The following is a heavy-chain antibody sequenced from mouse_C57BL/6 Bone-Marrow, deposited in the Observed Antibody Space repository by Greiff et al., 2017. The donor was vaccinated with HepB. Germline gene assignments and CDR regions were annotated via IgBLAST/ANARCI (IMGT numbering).Heavy chain of an antibody. CDR3: TTEGAGSFAY. J-gene: IGHJ3*01. CDR2: IDPENGDT. Sequence: VQLQQSGAELVRPGASVKLSCTASGFNIKDDYMHWVKQRPEQGLEWIGWIDPENGDTEYASKFQGKATITADTSSNTAYLQLSSLTSEDTAVYYCTTEGAGSFAYWGQGTLVTVSA. V-gene: IGHV14-4*01. CDR1: GFNIKDDY. D-gene: IGHD3-3*01.